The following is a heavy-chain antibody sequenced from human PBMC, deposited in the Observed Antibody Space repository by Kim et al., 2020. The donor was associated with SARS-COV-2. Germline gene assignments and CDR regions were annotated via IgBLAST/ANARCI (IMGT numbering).Heavy chain of an antibody. CDR2: T. V-gene: IGHV3-23*01. J-gene: IGHJ4*02. Sequence: TYYADSVKGRFTISRDNSKNTLYLQMNSLRAEDTAVYYCAKGTLEMANVGWGQGTLVTVSS. CDR3: AKGTLEMANVG.